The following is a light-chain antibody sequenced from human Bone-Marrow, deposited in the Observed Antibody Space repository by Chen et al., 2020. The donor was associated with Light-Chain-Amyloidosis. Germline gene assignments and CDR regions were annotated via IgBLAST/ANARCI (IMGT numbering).Light chain of an antibody. CDR3: QVWDRSSDRPV. CDR1: NIGSTS. CDR2: DDR. J-gene: IGLJ3*02. Sequence: SSVLTQPSSVSVAPGQTVTIACGGNNIGSTSVHWYQQTPGQAPLLVVSDDRDRPSGIPERLSGSNAGNTATLTISRVEAGDEADYYCQVWDRSSDRPVFGGGTKLTVL. V-gene: IGLV3-21*02.